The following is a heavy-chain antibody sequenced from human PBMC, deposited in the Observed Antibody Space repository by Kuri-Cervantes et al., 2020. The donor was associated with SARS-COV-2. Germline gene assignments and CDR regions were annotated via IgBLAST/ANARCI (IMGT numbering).Heavy chain of an antibody. CDR3: ARHSMVPYYDFWSGYSGAGFDY. D-gene: IGHD3-3*01. J-gene: IGHJ4*02. CDR2: MYYRGST. CDR1: GGSISSDY. Sequence: GSLRLSGTVSGGSISSDYWSWIRQPPGKGLEWIGHMYYRGSTNYNPSLKSRVTISIDTSNNHFSLKPSSVTAADTAVYYCARHSMVPYYDFWSGYSGAGFDYWGQGTLVTVSS. V-gene: IGHV4-59*08.